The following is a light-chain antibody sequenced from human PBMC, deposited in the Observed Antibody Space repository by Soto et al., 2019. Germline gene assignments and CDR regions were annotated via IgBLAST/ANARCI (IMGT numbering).Light chain of an antibody. CDR1: QSLQHSNGYNY. CDR3: MQALQTPRIFT. Sequence: DIVMTQSPLSLPVTPGEPASISCRSSQSLQHSNGYNYLDWYLPKPGQSPQLLICLGSNRASGVPDRFSGSGSGTDFTLKISRVEAEDVGVYYCMQALQTPRIFTFGPGTKVDIK. J-gene: IGKJ3*01. CDR2: LGS. V-gene: IGKV2-28*01.